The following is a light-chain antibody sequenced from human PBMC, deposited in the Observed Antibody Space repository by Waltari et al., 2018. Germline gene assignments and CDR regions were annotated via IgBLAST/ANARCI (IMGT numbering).Light chain of an antibody. CDR2: MAS. J-gene: IGKJ2*01. CDR1: QSIGNY. V-gene: IGKV1-5*03. Sequence: DIQMTQSPSTLSASVGDRVTTTCRASQSIGNYLAWYQQKPGKAHKLLIFMASTLQREVPSRFSGSGSGTEFALTISGLQADDFATYFCQHFNSYPFIFGRGTKLEIK. CDR3: QHFNSYPFI.